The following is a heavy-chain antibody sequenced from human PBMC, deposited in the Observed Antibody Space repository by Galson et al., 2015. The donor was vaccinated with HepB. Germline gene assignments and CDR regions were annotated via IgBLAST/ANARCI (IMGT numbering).Heavy chain of an antibody. CDR2: IWYDGSYE. Sequence: SLRLSCAASGFTFNSHAMHWVRQAPGKGLEWVAIIWYDGSYEYYADSVKGRFTISRDNSKKTLYLQMNSLRAEDTALYYCARDALNYIWGGYPEYWGQGTLVTVSS. V-gene: IGHV3-33*01. J-gene: IGHJ4*02. CDR1: GFTFNSHA. CDR3: ARDALNYIWGGYPEY. D-gene: IGHD3-16*02.